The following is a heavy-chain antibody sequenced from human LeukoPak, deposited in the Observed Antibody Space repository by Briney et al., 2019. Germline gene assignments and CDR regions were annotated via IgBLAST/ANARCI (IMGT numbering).Heavy chain of an antibody. CDR3: AKDRAMVRGESNWFDP. J-gene: IGHJ5*02. CDR1: GFTFSSYA. D-gene: IGHD3-10*01. V-gene: IGHV3-23*01. CDR2: ISGSGGST. Sequence: GGSLRLSCAASGFTFSSYAMSWVRQAPGKGLEWVSAISGSGGSTYYADSVKGRFTISRDNSKNTLYLQMNSLRAEDTAVYYCAKDRAMVRGESNWFDPWGQGTLVTVSS.